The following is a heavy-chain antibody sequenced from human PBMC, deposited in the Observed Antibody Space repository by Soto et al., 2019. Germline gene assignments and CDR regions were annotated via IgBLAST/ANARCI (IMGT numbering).Heavy chain of an antibody. J-gene: IGHJ4*02. Sequence: EVQLVESGGGLVQPGESLRLSCAASGFTFSSYWMHWVRQATGTGLVWVSRINIDGSTTNYADSVKGRFTISRDNAKSTLYLQMNSLRVEDTAVYYCAIGPYGSGTYLFDSWGQGTLVTVSS. CDR3: AIGPYGSGTYLFDS. D-gene: IGHD3-10*01. CDR2: INIDGSTT. CDR1: GFTFSSYW. V-gene: IGHV3-74*01.